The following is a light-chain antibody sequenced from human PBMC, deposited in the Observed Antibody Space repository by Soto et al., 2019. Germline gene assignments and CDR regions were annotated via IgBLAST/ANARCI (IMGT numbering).Light chain of an antibody. CDR3: SSYTIGDLYV. J-gene: IGLJ1*01. V-gene: IGLV2-14*01. CDR1: SSDIGAYNY. Sequence: QSALTQPASVSGSPGQSITISCTGTSSDIGAYNYVSWYQQYPGKGPKVMIYDVYSRPAGVSNRFSGSKSGNTASLTISGLQPEDEADYYYSSYTIGDLYVFGTGTKLTVL. CDR2: DVY.